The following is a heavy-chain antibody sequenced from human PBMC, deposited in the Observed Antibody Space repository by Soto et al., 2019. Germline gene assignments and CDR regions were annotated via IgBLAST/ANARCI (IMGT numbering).Heavy chain of an antibody. D-gene: IGHD3-16*01. V-gene: IGHV4-59*01. J-gene: IGHJ4*02. CDR3: ARDTIVMGIDY. CDR2: IYYSGST. CDR1: GGSISSYY. Sequence: SETLSLTCTVSGGSISSYYWSWIRQPPGKGLEWIGYIYYSGSTNYNPSLKSRVTISVDTSKNQFSLKLSSVTAADTAVYYCARDTIVMGIDYWGQGTLVTVSS.